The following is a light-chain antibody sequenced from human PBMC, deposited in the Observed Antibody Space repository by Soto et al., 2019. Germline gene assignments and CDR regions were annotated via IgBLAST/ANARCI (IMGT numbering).Light chain of an antibody. CDR2: KAS. CDR1: QSISAW. Sequence: DIQMTQSPSTLSASVGDSVSINCRASQSISAWLAWYQQKPGKAPRLLFYKASTLEIGVPSRFSGSGSGTEFTLTISSLQPDDVAIYYCQQYNDYSWTFGQGTKVDLK. CDR3: QQYNDYSWT. J-gene: IGKJ1*01. V-gene: IGKV1-5*03.